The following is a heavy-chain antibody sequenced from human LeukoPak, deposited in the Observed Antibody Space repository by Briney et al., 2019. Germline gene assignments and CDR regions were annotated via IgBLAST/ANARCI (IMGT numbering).Heavy chain of an antibody. CDR3: ARDSAHLSGGSPPYAFDI. CDR1: GYTFTDYY. CDR2: IIPIFGTA. J-gene: IGHJ3*02. Sequence: SVKVSCKASGYTFTDYYLHWVRQAPGQGLEWMGGIIPIFGTANYAQKFQGRVTITADESTSTAYMELSSLRSEDTAVYYCARDSAHLSGGSPPYAFDIWGQGTMVTVSS. D-gene: IGHD2-15*01. V-gene: IGHV1-69*13.